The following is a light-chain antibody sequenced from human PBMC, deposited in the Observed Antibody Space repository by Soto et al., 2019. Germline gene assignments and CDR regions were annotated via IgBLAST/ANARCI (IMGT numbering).Light chain of an antibody. J-gene: IGLJ1*01. CDR2: EVY. CDR1: SRDVGGYNY. Sequence: QSALTQPPAASGSPGQAVTISCTGTSRDVGGYNYVSCDQHHPGKAPKLTIYEVYKRPSGVPDRFSGSKAGNTAALTVYGLQAADEGDYYCRSYVGTHSYVFGPGTKVTVL. CDR3: RSYVGTHSYV. V-gene: IGLV2-8*01.